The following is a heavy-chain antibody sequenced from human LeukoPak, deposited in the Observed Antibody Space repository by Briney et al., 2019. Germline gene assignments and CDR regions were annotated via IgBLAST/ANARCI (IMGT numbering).Heavy chain of an antibody. V-gene: IGHV1-69*05. CDR3: ASSSRGVTQRYDY. J-gene: IGHJ4*02. CDR1: GGTFISYA. D-gene: IGHD4-23*01. Sequence: ASVKVSCKASGGTFISYAISWVRQAPGQGLEWMGGIIPIFGTANYAQKFQGRVTITTDESTSTAYMELSSLRSEDTAVYYCASSSRGVTQRYDYWGQGTLVTVSS. CDR2: IIPIFGTA.